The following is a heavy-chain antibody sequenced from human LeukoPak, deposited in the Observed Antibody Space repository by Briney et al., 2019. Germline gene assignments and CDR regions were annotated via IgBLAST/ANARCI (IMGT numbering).Heavy chain of an antibody. CDR3: ARVGLRYYYDSSGYSHWFDP. CDR1: GGSFSGYY. V-gene: IGHV4-34*01. D-gene: IGHD3-22*01. CDR2: INHSGGT. Sequence: SETLSLTCAVYGGSFSGYYWSWIRQPPGKGLEWIGEINHSGGTNYNPSLKSRVTISVDTSKNQFSLKLSSVTAADTAVYYCARVGLRYYYDSSGYSHWFDPWGQGTLVTVSS. J-gene: IGHJ5*02.